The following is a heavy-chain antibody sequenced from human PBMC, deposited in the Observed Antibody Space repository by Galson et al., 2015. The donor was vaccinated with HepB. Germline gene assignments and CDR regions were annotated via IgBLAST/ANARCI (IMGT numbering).Heavy chain of an antibody. CDR2: IDPSDSYT. CDR3: ASRHSYFRSATVYNVSDY. CDR1: GYTFTAFW. D-gene: IGHD3-10*01. J-gene: IGHJ4*02. Sequence: QSGAEVKKPGESLRISCKASGYTFTAFWITWVRQIPGKGLEWMGRIDPSDSYTDYSPSFRGHVTFSADKSTTTAYLQWSSLKASNTAMYYCASRHSYFRSATVYNVSDYWGQGTLGTVSS. V-gene: IGHV5-10-1*01.